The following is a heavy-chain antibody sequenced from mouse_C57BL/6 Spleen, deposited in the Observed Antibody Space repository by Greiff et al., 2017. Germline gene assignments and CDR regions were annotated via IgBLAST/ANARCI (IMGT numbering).Heavy chain of an antibody. D-gene: IGHD2-4*01. J-gene: IGHJ4*01. CDR2: IWSGGST. V-gene: IGHV2-2*01. CDR3: ARKGYDYDKSLYAMDD. Sequence: QVQLQQSGPGLVQPSQSLSITCTVSGFSLTSYGVHWVRQSPGKGLEWLGVIWSGGSTDYNAAFISRLSISKDNPKSQVFFKMNSLQADDTAIYYCARKGYDYDKSLYAMDDWGQGTSVTVSS. CDR1: GFSLTSYG.